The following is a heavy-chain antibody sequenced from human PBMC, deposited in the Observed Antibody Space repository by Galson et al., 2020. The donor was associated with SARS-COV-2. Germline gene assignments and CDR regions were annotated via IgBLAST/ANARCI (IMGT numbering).Heavy chain of an antibody. CDR3: ARGLGTGSYYGY. CDR2: INPSGGSA. Sequence: ASVKVSCKASGYTFTTYYMHWVRQAPGQGLEWMGIINPSGGSASYAQKFQGRVTMTRDTSTSTVYMEMSSLRSEDTAVYYCARGLGTGSYYGYWGQGTLVTVSS. J-gene: IGHJ4*02. D-gene: IGHD1-26*01. V-gene: IGHV1-46*01. CDR1: GYTFTTYY.